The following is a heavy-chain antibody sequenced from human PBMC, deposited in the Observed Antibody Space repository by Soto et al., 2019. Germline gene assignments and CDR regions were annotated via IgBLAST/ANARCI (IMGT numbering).Heavy chain of an antibody. V-gene: IGHV1-69*13. CDR3: AREVVGGITMIVDAFDI. J-gene: IGHJ3*02. Sequence: SVKVSCKASGGTFSSYAISWVRQAPGEGLEWMGGIIPIFGTANYAQKFQGRVTITADESTSTAYMELSSLRSEDTAVYYCAREVVGGITMIVDAFDIWGQGTMVTVSS. D-gene: IGHD3-22*01. CDR1: GGTFSSYA. CDR2: IIPIFGTA.